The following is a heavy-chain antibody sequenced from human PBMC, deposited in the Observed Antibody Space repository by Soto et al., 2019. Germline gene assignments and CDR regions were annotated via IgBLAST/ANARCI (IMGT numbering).Heavy chain of an antibody. CDR2: ITPFNGNT. V-gene: IGHV1-45*02. CDR1: GYTFTYRY. Sequence: SVKVSCTASGYTFTYRYLHWVRQAPGQALEWMGWITPFNGNTNYAQKFQDRVTITRDRSMSTAYMELSSLRSEDTAMYYCASDSIAVAALAYWGQGTLVTVSS. CDR3: ASDSIAVAALAY. D-gene: IGHD6-19*01. J-gene: IGHJ4*02.